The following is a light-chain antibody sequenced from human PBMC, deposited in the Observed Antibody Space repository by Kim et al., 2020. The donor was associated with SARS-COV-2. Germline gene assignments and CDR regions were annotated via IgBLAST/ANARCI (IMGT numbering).Light chain of an antibody. Sequence: PGKTARITCGGTNIGSKSVHWYQQKPGQAPVLVIYYDSDRPSGIPERFSGSNSGNTATLTISRVEAGDEADYYCQVWDSSSDHPGVFGTGTKVTVL. J-gene: IGLJ1*01. CDR3: QVWDSSSDHPGV. V-gene: IGLV3-21*04. CDR1: NIGSKS. CDR2: YDS.